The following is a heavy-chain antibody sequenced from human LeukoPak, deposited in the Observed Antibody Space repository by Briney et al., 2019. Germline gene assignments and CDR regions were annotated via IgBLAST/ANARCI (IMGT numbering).Heavy chain of an antibody. CDR3: ARGPLAVVGTMVYFQH. CDR1: GGSFSGYY. Sequence: PSETLSLTCAVYGGSFSGYYWSWIRQPPGKGLEWIGEINHSGSTNYNPSLKSRVTISVDTSKNQFSLKLSSVTAADTAVYYCARGPLAVVGTMVYFQHWGQGTLVTVSS. D-gene: IGHD6-19*01. V-gene: IGHV4-34*01. CDR2: INHSGST. J-gene: IGHJ1*01.